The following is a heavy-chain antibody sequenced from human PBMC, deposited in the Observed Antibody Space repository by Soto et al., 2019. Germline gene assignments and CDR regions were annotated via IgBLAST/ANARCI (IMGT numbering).Heavy chain of an antibody. J-gene: IGHJ6*02. V-gene: IGHV1-18*01. CDR1: GYTFTSYG. Sequence: QVQLVQSGSEVKKPGASVKVSCKASGYTFTSYGISWVRQAPGQGLEWMGWISAYNGNTNYAQKLQGRVTMTTDTSTSTAYMELRSLRSDDTAVHYCARVQDSGYDLYYYYYGMDVWGQGTTVTVSS. CDR3: ARVQDSGYDLYYYYYGMDV. CDR2: ISAYNGNT. D-gene: IGHD5-12*01.